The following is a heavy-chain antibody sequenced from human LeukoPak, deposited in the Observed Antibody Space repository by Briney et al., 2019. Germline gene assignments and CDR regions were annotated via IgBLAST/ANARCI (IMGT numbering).Heavy chain of an antibody. Sequence: GGSLRLSCAASGFTFSSYAMSWVRQAPGKGLEWVSSISSSSYIYYADSVKGRFAISRDNAKNSLYLQMNSLRAEDTAVYYCARDSYDYVWGSYRYTLFDYWGQGTLVTVSS. CDR3: ARDSYDYVWGSYRYTLFDY. V-gene: IGHV3-21*01. CDR1: GFTFSSYA. CDR2: ISSSSYI. D-gene: IGHD3-16*02. J-gene: IGHJ4*02.